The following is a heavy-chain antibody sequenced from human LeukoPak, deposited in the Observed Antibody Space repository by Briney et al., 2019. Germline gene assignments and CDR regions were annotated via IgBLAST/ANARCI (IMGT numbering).Heavy chain of an antibody. CDR2: IYYSGST. V-gene: IGHV4-59*08. J-gene: IGHJ4*02. D-gene: IGHD3-10*01. CDR1: GGSISSYS. Sequence: PSETLSLTCTVSGGSISSYSWSWIRQPPGKGLERIGYIYYSGSTRYNPSLKSRVTISVDTSKNQFSLKLSSVTAADTAVYYCARWAIYGLYYFDYWGQGTLVTVSS. CDR3: ARWAIYGLYYFDY.